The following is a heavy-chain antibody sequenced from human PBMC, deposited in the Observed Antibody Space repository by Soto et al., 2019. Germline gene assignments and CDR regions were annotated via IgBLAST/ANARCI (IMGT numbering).Heavy chain of an antibody. CDR3: ASFSQPRYFDWYYTLYGMDV. V-gene: IGHV1-2*02. J-gene: IGHJ6*02. CDR2: INPNSGGT. CDR1: GYTFTGYY. D-gene: IGHD3-9*01. Sequence: GASVKVSCKASGYTFTGYYMHWVRQAPGQGLEWMGWINPNSGGTNYAQKFQGRVTMTRDTSISTAYMELSRLRSDDTAVYYCASFSQPRYFDWYYTLYGMDVWGQVTTVTVSS.